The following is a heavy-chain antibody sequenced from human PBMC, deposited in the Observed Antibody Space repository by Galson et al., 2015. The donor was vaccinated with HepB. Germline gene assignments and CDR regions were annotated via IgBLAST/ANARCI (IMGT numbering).Heavy chain of an antibody. CDR1: GFTVSSNY. D-gene: IGHD3-22*01. CDR2: IYSGGST. V-gene: IGHV3-66*02. J-gene: IGHJ4*02. CDR3: ARDRYYDSSGYYGY. Sequence: SLRLSCAASGFTVSSNYMSWVRQAPGKGLEWVSVIYSGGSTYYADSVKGRFTISRDNSKNTLYLQMNSLRAEDTAVYYCARDRYYDSSGYYGYWGQGTLVTVSS.